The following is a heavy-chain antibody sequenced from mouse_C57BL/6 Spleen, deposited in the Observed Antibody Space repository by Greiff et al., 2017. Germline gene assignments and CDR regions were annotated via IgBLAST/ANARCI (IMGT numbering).Heavy chain of an antibody. Sequence: QVQLKESGAELVRPGTSVKVSCKASGYAFTNYLIEWVKQRPGQGLEWIGVINPGSGGTNYNEKFKGKATLTADKSSSTAYMQLSSLTSEDSAVYFCARGSNGNLDYWGQGTTLTVSS. J-gene: IGHJ2*01. CDR1: GYAFTNYL. CDR2: INPGSGGT. D-gene: IGHD2-1*01. V-gene: IGHV1-54*01. CDR3: ARGSNGNLDY.